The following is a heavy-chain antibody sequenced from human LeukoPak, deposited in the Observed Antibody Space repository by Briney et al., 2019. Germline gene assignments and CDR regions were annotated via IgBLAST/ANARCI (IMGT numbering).Heavy chain of an antibody. Sequence: SETLSLTCTVSGGSISSYYWSWIRQPPGKGLEWIGYIYYSGSTNYNPSLKSRVTISVDTSKNQFSLKLSSVTAADTAVYYCARGVGSGSYYNYWGQGTLVTVSS. J-gene: IGHJ4*02. CDR2: IYYSGST. CDR1: GGSISSYY. V-gene: IGHV4-59*12. CDR3: ARGVGSGSYYNY. D-gene: IGHD3-10*01.